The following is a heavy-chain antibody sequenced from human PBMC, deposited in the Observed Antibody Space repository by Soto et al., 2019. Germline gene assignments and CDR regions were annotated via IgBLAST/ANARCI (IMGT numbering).Heavy chain of an antibody. Sequence: EVQILESGGGLVQPGGSLRLSCAASGFTFSSYAMYWVRQAPGKGLAWVSGISDSGTGTYYADSVKGRFTISGDNSKKTVYLQMTSLRAEDTAVYYCANDHTVVIRDASAIWGQGTMVNVSS. V-gene: IGHV3-23*01. CDR2: ISDSGTGT. J-gene: IGHJ3*02. CDR1: GFTFSSYA. D-gene: IGHD3-22*01. CDR3: ANDHTVVIRDASAI.